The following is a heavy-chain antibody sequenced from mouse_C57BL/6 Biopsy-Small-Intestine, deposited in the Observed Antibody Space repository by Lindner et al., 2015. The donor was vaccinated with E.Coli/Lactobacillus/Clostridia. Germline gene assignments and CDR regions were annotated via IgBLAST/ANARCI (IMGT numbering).Heavy chain of an antibody. V-gene: IGHV1-53*01. CDR1: GYIFNSYY. CDR3: AREAHDYGDYNFDY. CDR2: ISPSGAGP. J-gene: IGHJ4*01. D-gene: IGHD2-13*01. Sequence: SVKVSCKASGYIFNSYYMHWVRQAPGQGLEWLGIISPSGAGPTYAQKLKGRVTMTRDTSTSTVYMELSSLRSEDTAVYYCAREAHDYGDYNFDYWGQGTLVTVSS.